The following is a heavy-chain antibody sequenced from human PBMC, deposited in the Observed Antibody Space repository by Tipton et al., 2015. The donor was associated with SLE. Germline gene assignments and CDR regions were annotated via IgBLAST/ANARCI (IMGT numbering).Heavy chain of an antibody. CDR3: ARRLTRYSGYDYFDY. J-gene: IGHJ4*02. CDR2: IYYSGST. Sequence: TLSLTCTVSGGSISSYYWSWIRQPPGKGLEWIGYIYYSGSTNYNPSLKSRVTISVGTSKSQFSLKLSSVTAADTAVYYCARRLTRYSGYDYFDYWGQGTLVTVSS. V-gene: IGHV4-59*08. D-gene: IGHD5-12*01. CDR1: GGSISSYY.